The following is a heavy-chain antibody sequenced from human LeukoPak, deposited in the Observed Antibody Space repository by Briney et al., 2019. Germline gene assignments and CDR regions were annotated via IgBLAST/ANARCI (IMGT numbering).Heavy chain of an antibody. D-gene: IGHD3-22*01. CDR2: FNREDDEA. V-gene: IGHV1-24*01. CDR1: GYTLTDFS. J-gene: IGHJ4*02. Sequence: ASLKVSCNISGYTLTDFSMHWVRQAPGKGLEWMGGFNREDDEAIYAPQFQGRVTVTEHTSTDPAYMELSSLKSEDTAVYYCSTLDSYYDNSGRPLVPDWGQGTLVTDSS. CDR3: STLDSYYDNSGRPLVPD.